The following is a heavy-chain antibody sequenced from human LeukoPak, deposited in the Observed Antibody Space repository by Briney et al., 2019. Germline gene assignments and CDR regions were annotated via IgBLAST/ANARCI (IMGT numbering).Heavy chain of an antibody. D-gene: IGHD2-2*01. J-gene: IGHJ5*02. CDR1: GFTFSSYA. Sequence: PGGSLRLSCAASGFTFSSYAMSWIRQAPGKGLEWVSSFGTRSTSVYHAGSVKGRFAISRDNAKNTLYLQMNSLRAEDTAVYYCARDLGYCSSTRCEKWFDPWGQGTLVTVSS. CDR3: ARDLGYCSSTRCEKWFDP. CDR2: FGTRSTSV. V-gene: IGHV3-21*01.